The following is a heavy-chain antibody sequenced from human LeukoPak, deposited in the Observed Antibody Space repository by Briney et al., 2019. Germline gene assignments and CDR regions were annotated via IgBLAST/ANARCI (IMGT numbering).Heavy chain of an antibody. CDR1: GFTFSSYG. Sequence: GGSLRLSCAASGFTFSSYGMHWVRQAPGKGLEWVAFIRYDGSNKYYADSVKGRFTISRDNSKNTLYLQMNSLRAEDTAVYYCARGPSKKWLRFGSIWFDPWGQGTLVTVSS. V-gene: IGHV3-30*02. D-gene: IGHD5-12*01. J-gene: IGHJ5*02. CDR2: IRYDGSNK. CDR3: ARGPSKKWLRFGSIWFDP.